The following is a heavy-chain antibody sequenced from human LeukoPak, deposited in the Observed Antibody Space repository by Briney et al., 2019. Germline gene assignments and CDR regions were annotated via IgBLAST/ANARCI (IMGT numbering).Heavy chain of an antibody. D-gene: IGHD5-12*01. CDR2: ISDVGTT. CDR3: ARENSGYDGGFDY. J-gene: IGHJ4*02. CDR1: GSPLRSYE. Sequence: GGSLRLLCTPSGSPLRSYEMSWVRQAPGKGLEGVSYISDVGTTYYADSVKGRFTISRDNAKNSLFLQMNSLRAEDTAVYFCARENSGYDGGFDYWGQGTLVTVSS. V-gene: IGHV3-48*03.